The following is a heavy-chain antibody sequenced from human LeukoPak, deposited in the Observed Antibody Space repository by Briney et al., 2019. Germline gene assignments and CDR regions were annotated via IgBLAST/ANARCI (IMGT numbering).Heavy chain of an antibody. D-gene: IGHD6-13*01. J-gene: IGHJ4*02. CDR1: GFTFSSYS. CDR3: ARDRDSSSWYPDY. Sequence: GGSLRLSCAASGFTFSSYSMSWVRQAPGKGLEWVSSISSSSSYIYYADSVKGRFTISRDNAKNSLYLQVNSLRAEDTAVYYCARDRDSSSWYPDYWGQGTLVTVSS. CDR2: ISSSSSYI. V-gene: IGHV3-21*01.